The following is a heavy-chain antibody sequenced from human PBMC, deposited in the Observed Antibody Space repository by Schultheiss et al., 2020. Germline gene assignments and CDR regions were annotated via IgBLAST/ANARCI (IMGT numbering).Heavy chain of an antibody. Sequence: SQTLSLTCAVSGYSISSGYYWGWIRQPPGKGLEWIGSIYHSGSTNYNPSLKSRVTISVDTSKNQFSLKLSSVTAADTAVYYCASAPLGGMDVWGQGTTVTVYS. CDR2: IYHSGST. CDR3: ASAPLGGMDV. V-gene: IGHV4-38-2*01. J-gene: IGHJ6*02. CDR1: GYSISSGYY.